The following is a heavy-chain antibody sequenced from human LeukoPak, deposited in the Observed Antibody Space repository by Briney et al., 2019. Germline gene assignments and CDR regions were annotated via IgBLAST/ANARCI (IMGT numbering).Heavy chain of an antibody. D-gene: IGHD6-13*01. V-gene: IGHV4-30-4*07. CDR3: ARGIAAPTTGY. Sequence: SETLSLTCTVSGGSISSGGYSWSWIRQPPGKGLEWIGYISYSGSTYYNPSLKSRVTMSLDTSKNQFSLKLSSVTAADTAVYYCARGIAAPTTGYWGQGTLVTVSS. J-gene: IGHJ4*02. CDR1: GGSISSGGYS. CDR2: ISYSGST.